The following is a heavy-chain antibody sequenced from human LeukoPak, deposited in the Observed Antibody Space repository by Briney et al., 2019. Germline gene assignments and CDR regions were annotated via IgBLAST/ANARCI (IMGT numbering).Heavy chain of an antibody. CDR1: GFTFSSYD. CDR3: ARAYSSTWYDSPLDY. Sequence: GGSLRLSCAASGFTFSSYDMHWVRQATGKVLEWASGIGTTGDPYYPGSVKGRFTISRENAKNSFYLQMNSLRAGDTAVYYCARAYSSTWYDSPLDYWGQGTLVTVSS. D-gene: IGHD6-13*01. J-gene: IGHJ4*02. CDR2: IGTTGDP. V-gene: IGHV3-13*05.